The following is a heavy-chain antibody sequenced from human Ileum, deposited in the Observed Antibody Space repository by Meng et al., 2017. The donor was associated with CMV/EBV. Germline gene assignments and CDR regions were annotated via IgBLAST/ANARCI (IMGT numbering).Heavy chain of an antibody. CDR3: ARYTCPNTLDY. CDR1: GFSFSTYW. J-gene: IGHJ4*01. Sequence: GESLKISCAASGFSFSTYWMTWVRQAPGKGLEWVANMKHDGSEIYYVDSVKGRFSVSRDNAKNSLYLQMNSLRAEDTAVYYCARYTCPNTLDYWGQGTLVTVSS. CDR2: MKHDGSEI. V-gene: IGHV3-7*01. D-gene: IGHD2-2*02.